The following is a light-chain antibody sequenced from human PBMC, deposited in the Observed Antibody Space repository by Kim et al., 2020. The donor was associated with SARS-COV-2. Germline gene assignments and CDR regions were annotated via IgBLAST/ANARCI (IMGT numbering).Light chain of an antibody. CDR3: AAWDDSLNGVV. CDR1: SSNIGTKA. Sequence: QSVLTQPPSASGTPGQRVTMSCSGSSSNIGTKAVNWYQQLPGTAPKLLIYDNNQRPSGVPDRFSGSKSGTSASLAISGLQSEDEADYSCAAWDDSLNGVVFGGGTQLTVL. J-gene: IGLJ2*01. CDR2: DNN. V-gene: IGLV1-44*01.